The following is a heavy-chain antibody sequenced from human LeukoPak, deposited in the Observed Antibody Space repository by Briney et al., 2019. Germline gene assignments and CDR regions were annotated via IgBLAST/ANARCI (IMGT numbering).Heavy chain of an antibody. D-gene: IGHD2-2*01. CDR3: ARGVGYCSSISCYPDY. CDR1: GFTFSTYA. J-gene: IGHJ4*02. CDR2: ISSNGGNT. V-gene: IGHV3-64*01. Sequence: QSGRSLRLSCAASGFTFSTYAMHRVRQAPGKGLEYVSGISSNGGNTYYANSVKGRFTISRDNSKDTLYLQMGSLRAEDMAVYYCARGVGYCSSISCYPDYWGQGTLVTVSS.